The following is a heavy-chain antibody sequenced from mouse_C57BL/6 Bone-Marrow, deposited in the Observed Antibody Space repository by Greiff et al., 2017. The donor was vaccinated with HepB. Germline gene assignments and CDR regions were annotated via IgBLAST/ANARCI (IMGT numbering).Heavy chain of an antibody. D-gene: IGHD4-1*01. CDR2: IRSKSNNYAT. Sequence: EVQGVESGGGLVQPKGSLKLSCAASGFSFNTYAMNWVRQAPGKGLEWVARIRSKSNNYATYYADSVKDRFTISRDDSESMLYLQMNNLKTEDTAMYYGVRQDWDVYFDVWGTGTTVTVSS. CDR3: VRQDWDVYFDV. V-gene: IGHV10-1*01. J-gene: IGHJ1*03. CDR1: GFSFNTYA.